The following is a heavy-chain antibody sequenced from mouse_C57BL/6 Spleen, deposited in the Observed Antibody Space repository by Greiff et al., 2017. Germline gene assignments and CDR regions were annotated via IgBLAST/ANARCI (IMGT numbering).Heavy chain of an antibody. V-gene: IGHV3-5*01. D-gene: IGHD2-3*01. CDR1: GISITTGYYR. J-gene: IGHJ4*01. CDR3: SRGRLLGMDY. CDR2: LYYSGTI. Sequence: EVQLQQSGPGLVKPSHTVFLTCTVTGISITTGYYRWSWLRPFPGNKLVWIGYLYYSGTITYNPSLTNRTTTTSATPKNQFFLEMNSLTAEDTATYYGSRGRLLGMDYWGQGTSVTVSA.